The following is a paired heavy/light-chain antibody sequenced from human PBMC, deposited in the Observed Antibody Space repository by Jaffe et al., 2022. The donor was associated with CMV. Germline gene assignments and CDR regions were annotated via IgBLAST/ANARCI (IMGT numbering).Light chain of an antibody. CDR3: QQYYNIPYT. Sequence: DIQMTQSPSSLSASVRDRVTITCRASQGISNSLAWYQQKPGKAPKLLLYAASRLESGVPSRFSGSGSGTDYTLTISSLQPEDFATYYCQQYYNIPYTFGQGTKLEIK. CDR2: AAS. V-gene: IGKV1-NL1*01. J-gene: IGKJ2*01. CDR1: QGISNS.
Heavy chain of an antibody. CDR3: VRGGLDMAPQYYFDY. CDR1: GFTFSSYW. CDR2: INSDGTYT. Sequence: EVEVVESGGGLVQPGGSLRLSCAASGFTFSSYWMHWVRQAPGKGLVWVSRINSDGTYTPYADSVKGRFTISRDNGKNTVYLQMNSLRVEDTAVYYCVRGGLDMAPQYYFDYWGQGTLVTVSS. D-gene: IGHD3-16*01. J-gene: IGHJ4*02. V-gene: IGHV3-74*03.